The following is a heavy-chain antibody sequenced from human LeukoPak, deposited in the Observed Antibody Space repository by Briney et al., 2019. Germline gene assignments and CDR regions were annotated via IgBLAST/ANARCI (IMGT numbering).Heavy chain of an antibody. CDR2: INHSGST. D-gene: IGHD2-15*01. V-gene: IGHV4-34*01. Sequence: SETLSLTCAVYGGSFSGYYWSWIRQPPGKGLEWIGEINHSGSTYYNPSLKSRVTISVDTSKNQFSLKLSSVTAADTAVYYCVVVVVAATFDYWGQGTLVTVSS. CDR1: GGSFSGYY. J-gene: IGHJ4*02. CDR3: VVVVVAATFDY.